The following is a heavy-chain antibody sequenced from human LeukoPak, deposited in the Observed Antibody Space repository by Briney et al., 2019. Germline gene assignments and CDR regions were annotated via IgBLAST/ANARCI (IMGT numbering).Heavy chain of an antibody. D-gene: IGHD3-22*01. V-gene: IGHV4-4*08. CDR3: ARGVVVVRDAFDI. J-gene: IGHJ3*02. CDR2: VYHTGHT. Sequence: SETLSLTCTVSGDSISGYYWSWIRQPPGKGLEWIGYVYHTGHTHYSPSLKSRVTVSLDTSRDQVSLMLSSVTAADTAVYYCARGVVVVRDAFDIWGQGTMVTVSS. CDR1: GDSISGYY.